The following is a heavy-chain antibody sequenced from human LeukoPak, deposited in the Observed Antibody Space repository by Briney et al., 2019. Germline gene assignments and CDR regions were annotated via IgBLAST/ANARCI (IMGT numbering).Heavy chain of an antibody. J-gene: IGHJ4*02. CDR2: IRRSGDNT. V-gene: IGHV3-23*01. Sequence: PGGSLRLSCAASGFTFSNYDMSWVRLTPGRGLEWVSSIRRSGDNTYYGDSVKGRFTISRDNSKNTVYLQMNSLRAEDTAVYYCARLFFMATVPFDYWGQGTLVTVSS. CDR3: ARLFFMATVPFDY. D-gene: IGHD5-12*01. CDR1: GFTFSNYD.